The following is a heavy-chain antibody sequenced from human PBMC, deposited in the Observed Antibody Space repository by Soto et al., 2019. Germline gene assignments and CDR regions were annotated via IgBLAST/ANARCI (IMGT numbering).Heavy chain of an antibody. CDR3: ARDQEPSTLYYDYYYMDV. J-gene: IGHJ6*03. Sequence: QVQLVQSGAEVKKPGASVTVSCKASGYTFTSYYIHWVRQAPGQGLEWMGIINPSGGSTSYAQKFQGRVTMTRDTSTSTVYMEVSGLRSEDAAVYYCARDQEPSTLYYDYYYMDVWGKGTTVTGFS. CDR2: INPSGGST. V-gene: IGHV1-46*03. CDR1: GYTFTSYY.